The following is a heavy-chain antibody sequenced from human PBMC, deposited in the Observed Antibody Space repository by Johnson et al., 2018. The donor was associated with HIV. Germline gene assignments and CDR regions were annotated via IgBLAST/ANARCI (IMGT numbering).Heavy chain of an antibody. Sequence: QLVESGGGLVQPGRSLRLSCAAYGFTFDDYAMHWVRQAPGKGLEWVSGISWNSGSIGYADSVKGRFTISRDNAKNSLYLQMNSLRAEDTALYYCAKDKSNAFDIWGQGTMVTVSS. CDR1: GFTFDDYA. CDR2: ISWNSGSI. J-gene: IGHJ3*02. V-gene: IGHV3-9*01. CDR3: AKDKSNAFDI.